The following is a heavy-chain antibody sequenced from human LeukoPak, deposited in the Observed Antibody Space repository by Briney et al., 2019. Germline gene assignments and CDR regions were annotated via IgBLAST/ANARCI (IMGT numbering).Heavy chain of an antibody. J-gene: IGHJ4*02. V-gene: IGHV3-64*01. D-gene: IGHD3-10*01. CDR3: ARDLSGGGLDY. CDR1: GFTFSSHA. CDR2: ISRNGDTT. Sequence: PGGSLRLSCSVAGFTFSSHAMHWVHQAPGKGLEYVSVISRNGDTTSYANSVKGRFTISRDNFKNMLYLQMGSLRPEDMAVYYCARDLSGGGLDYWGQGTLVTVSS.